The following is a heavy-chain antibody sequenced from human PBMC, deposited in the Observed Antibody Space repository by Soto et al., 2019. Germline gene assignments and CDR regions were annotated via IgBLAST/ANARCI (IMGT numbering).Heavy chain of an antibody. CDR1: GFNFSSYA. D-gene: IGHD2-2*01. CDR3: ARPREFSTSPSYAFDV. CDR2: ISYDGSRK. V-gene: IGHV3-30*04. J-gene: IGHJ6*02. Sequence: GGSLRLSCAAAGFNFSSYAMYWVRRAPVKGLEWVAAISYDGSRKYYADSVKGRITISRDNSKNTFYVQMNSLRVADTALYYCARPREFSTSPSYAFDVWGQGTTVTFSS.